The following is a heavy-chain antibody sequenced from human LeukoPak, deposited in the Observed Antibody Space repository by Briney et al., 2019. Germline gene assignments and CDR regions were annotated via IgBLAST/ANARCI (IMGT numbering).Heavy chain of an antibody. CDR2: IYYSGST. V-gene: IGHV4-39*07. J-gene: IGHJ5*02. Sequence: PSETLSLTCTVSGGSISSSSYYWGWIRQPPGKGLEWIGSIYYSGSTYYNPSFKSRVTISVDTSKNQFSLKLSSVTAADTAVYYCARELVVVPAAEYNWFDPWGQGTLVTVSS. CDR3: ARELVVVPAAEYNWFDP. D-gene: IGHD2-2*01. CDR1: GGSISSSSYY.